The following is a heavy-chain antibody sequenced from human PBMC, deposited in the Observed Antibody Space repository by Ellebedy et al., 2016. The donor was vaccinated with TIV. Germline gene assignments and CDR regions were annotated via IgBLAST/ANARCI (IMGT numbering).Heavy chain of an antibody. CDR1: GFTFSSHG. CDR2: ITGGGDTT. Sequence: PGGSLRLSCAASGFTFSSHGMAWVRQAPGKGLEWLSGITGGGDTTYYADSVKGRFTISRDNSKDTVYLQMNSLRVEDTAVYYCAKDDYYDSSGYFDYWGQGTLVTVSS. D-gene: IGHD3-22*01. CDR3: AKDDYYDSSGYFDY. V-gene: IGHV3-23*01. J-gene: IGHJ4*02.